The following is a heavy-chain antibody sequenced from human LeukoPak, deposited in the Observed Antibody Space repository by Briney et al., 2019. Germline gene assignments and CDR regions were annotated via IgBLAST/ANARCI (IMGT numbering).Heavy chain of an antibody. Sequence: GGSLRLSCAASGFTFSRYAMSWVRQAPGRGLDWVSSVSGNGRSTFYADSVKGRFTISRDSSKNTLYLQMSSLRAEDTALYYCAKARDYNNHFDYWGRGTLVSVSS. V-gene: IGHV3-23*01. CDR1: GFTFSRYA. CDR3: AKARDYNNHFDY. CDR2: VSGNGRST. J-gene: IGHJ4*02. D-gene: IGHD4-11*01.